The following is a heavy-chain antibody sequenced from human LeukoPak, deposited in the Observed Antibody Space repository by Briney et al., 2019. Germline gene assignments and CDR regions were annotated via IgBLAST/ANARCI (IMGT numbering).Heavy chain of an antibody. D-gene: IGHD3-22*01. CDR3: ARDYYDSSGYYSHYYYYYMDV. J-gene: IGHJ6*03. CDR2: INPNSGGT. V-gene: IGHV1-2*02. Sequence: ASVKVSCKASGYTFTSYDINWVRQATGQGLEWMGWINPNSGGTNYAQKFQGRVTMTRDTSISTAYMELSRLRSDDTAVYYCARDYYDSSGYYSHYYYYYMDVWGKGTTVTVSS. CDR1: GYTFTSYD.